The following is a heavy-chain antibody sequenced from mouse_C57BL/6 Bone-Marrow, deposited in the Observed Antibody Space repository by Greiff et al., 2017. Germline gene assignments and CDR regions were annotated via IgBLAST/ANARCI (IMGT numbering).Heavy chain of an antibody. Sequence: VQLQQSGAELVRPGASVKLSCTASGFNIKDDYMHWVKQRPEQGLEWIGWIDPENGDTEYASKFQGKATITADTSSNTAYLQLSSLTSEDTAVYYCTTFITTVVADYWGQGPTLTVSS. D-gene: IGHD1-1*01. CDR1: GFNIKDDY. J-gene: IGHJ2*01. V-gene: IGHV14-4*01. CDR3: TTFITTVVADY. CDR2: IDPENGDT.